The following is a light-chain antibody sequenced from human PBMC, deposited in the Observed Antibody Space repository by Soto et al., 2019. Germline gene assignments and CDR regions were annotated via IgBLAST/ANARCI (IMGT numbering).Light chain of an antibody. CDR1: PSVSSN. CDR2: GAS. Sequence: EIVMTQSPATLSVSPAERATLSCRASPSVSSNLAWYQQTPCQAPRLLIYGASTRATGIPARFSGSGSGTEFTLTISSLQSEDFAVYYCQQYNNWPPLTFGGGTKVEIK. CDR3: QQYNNWPPLT. J-gene: IGKJ4*01. V-gene: IGKV3-15*01.